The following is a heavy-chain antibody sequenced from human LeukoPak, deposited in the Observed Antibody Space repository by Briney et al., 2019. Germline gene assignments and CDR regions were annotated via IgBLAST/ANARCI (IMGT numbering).Heavy chain of an antibody. V-gene: IGHV1-18*01. CDR2: ISGYNGDT. CDR3: ARDFRLIAAAGRVDY. Sequence: GASVKVSCKTSGYSFTTYGVSWVRQAPGQGLEWIAWISGYNGDTNYIQKLQGRVTLTTDTSTSTAYMELRSLRSDDTAVYYCARDFRLIAAAGRVDYWGQGTLVTVSS. J-gene: IGHJ4*02. CDR1: GYSFTTYG. D-gene: IGHD6-13*01.